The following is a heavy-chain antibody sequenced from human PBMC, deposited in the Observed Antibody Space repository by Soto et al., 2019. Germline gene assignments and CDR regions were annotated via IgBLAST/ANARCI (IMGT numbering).Heavy chain of an antibody. Sequence: GGSLRLSCAASGFTVSRNYMSWVRQAPGKGLEWVSVIYSGGSTYYADSVKGRFTISRDNSKNTLYLQMNSLRAEDTAVYYCARFYGSGSPSWFDPWGQGTLVTVSS. J-gene: IGHJ5*02. CDR2: IYSGGST. V-gene: IGHV3-66*01. CDR3: ARFYGSGSPSWFDP. D-gene: IGHD3-10*01. CDR1: GFTVSRNY.